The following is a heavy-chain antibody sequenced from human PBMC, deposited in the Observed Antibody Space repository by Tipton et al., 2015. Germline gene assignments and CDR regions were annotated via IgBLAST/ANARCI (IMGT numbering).Heavy chain of an antibody. Sequence: QSGAEVKKPGASVKVSCKASGYTFTSYDINWVRQATGQGLEWMGWMNPNSGNTGYAQKFQGRVTMTRDTSISTAYMELSRLRSDDTAVYYCARANIVVVPGGLLWFGELAYYFDYWGQGTLVTVSS. CDR3: ARANIVVVPGGLLWFGELAYYFDY. D-gene: IGHD3-10*01. J-gene: IGHJ4*02. CDR2: MNPNSGNT. V-gene: IGHV1-8*01. CDR1: GYTFTSYD.